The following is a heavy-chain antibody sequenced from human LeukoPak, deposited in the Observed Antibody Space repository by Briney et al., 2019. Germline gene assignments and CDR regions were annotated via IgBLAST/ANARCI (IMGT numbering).Heavy chain of an antibody. CDR1: GGSISSGGYY. V-gene: IGHV4-31*03. J-gene: IGHJ4*02. CDR3: ARDGYNRLDY. CDR2: IYYSGST. D-gene: IGHD1-1*01. Sequence: SQTLSLTCTVSGGSISSGGYYWSWIRQHPGKGLEWIGYIYYSGSTYYNPSLKSRVTTSVDTSKNQFSLKLSSVTAADTAVYYCARDGYNRLDYWGQGTPVTVSS.